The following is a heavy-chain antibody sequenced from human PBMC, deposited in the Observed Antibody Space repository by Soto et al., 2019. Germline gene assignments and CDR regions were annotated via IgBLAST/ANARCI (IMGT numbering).Heavy chain of an antibody. J-gene: IGHJ4*02. CDR1: GFSLSTSGVG. CDR3: SHRPYTIGTFDY. Sequence: QITLKESGPTVVKPTQPLTLTCTFSGFSLSTSGVGVGWIRQPPGKVLEWLALIYWDDDKRYSPSLEGRLTITMDTSKNQVVITMTNMDPVDTATYYCSHRPYTIGTFDYWGQGTLVTVST. CDR2: IYWDDDK. V-gene: IGHV2-5*02. D-gene: IGHD6-19*01.